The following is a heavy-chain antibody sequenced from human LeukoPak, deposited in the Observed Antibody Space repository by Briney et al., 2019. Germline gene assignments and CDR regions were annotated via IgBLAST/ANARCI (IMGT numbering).Heavy chain of an antibody. CDR2: INWNGGST. J-gene: IGHJ6*03. V-gene: IGHV3-20*04. D-gene: IGHD5-18*01. Sequence: GGSLRLSCAASGFTFDDYGMSWVRQAPGKGLEWVSGINWNGGSTGYADSVKGRFTISRDNAKNSLYLQMNSLRAEDTALYYCARVATAYSYGYDYYYYMDVWGKGTTVTISS. CDR3: ARVATAYSYGYDYYYYMDV. CDR1: GFTFDDYG.